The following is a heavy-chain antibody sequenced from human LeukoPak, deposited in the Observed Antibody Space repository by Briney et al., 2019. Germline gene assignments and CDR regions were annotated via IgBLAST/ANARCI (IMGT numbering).Heavy chain of an antibody. CDR3: ATLKGPPLGDYYYYYYMDV. CDR1: GGSISSYY. D-gene: IGHD3-16*01. J-gene: IGHJ6*03. V-gene: IGHV4-59*01. Sequence: PSETLSLTCTVSGGSISSYYWSLIRQPPGKGLEWIGYIYYSGSTNYNPSLKSRVTISVDTSKNQFSLKLSSVTAADTAVYYCATLKGPPLGDYYYYYYMDVWGKGTTVTVSS. CDR2: IYYSGST.